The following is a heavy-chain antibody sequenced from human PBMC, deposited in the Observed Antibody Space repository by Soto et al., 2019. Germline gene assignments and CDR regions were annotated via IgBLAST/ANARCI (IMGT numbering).Heavy chain of an antibody. CDR2: IHHSGST. Sequence: SETLSLTCAVYGGSFSGYYWTWIRQPPGTGLEWIGEIHHSGSTNYNPSLKSRVTISVDRSQNRFSLKLSSVTAADTAVYYCARSEATALDYWGQGTLVTVSS. CDR3: ARSEATALDY. CDR1: GGSFSGYY. V-gene: IGHV4-34*01. J-gene: IGHJ4*02.